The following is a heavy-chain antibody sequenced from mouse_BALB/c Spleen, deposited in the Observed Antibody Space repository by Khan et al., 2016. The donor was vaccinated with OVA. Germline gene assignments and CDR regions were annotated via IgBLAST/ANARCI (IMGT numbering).Heavy chain of an antibody. Sequence: QVQLKESGPGLAAPSQSLSITCTISGFSLTNYGVHWVRQPPGKGLELLAVIWSDGSTNYNSVLKSRLTITKDNSQSQALLKMNSLQTDDTAIYNCARTPYYHYKIMDNWGQGTSVTVSS. CDR2: IWSDGST. D-gene: IGHD2-4*01. CDR1: GFSLTNYG. J-gene: IGHJ4*01. V-gene: IGHV2-6-1*01. CDR3: ARTPYYHYKIMDN.